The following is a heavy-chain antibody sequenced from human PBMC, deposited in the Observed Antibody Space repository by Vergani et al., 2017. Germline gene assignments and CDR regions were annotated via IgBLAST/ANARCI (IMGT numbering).Heavy chain of an antibody. Sequence: QVQLVQSGAEVKKPGASVKVSCKASGYTFTGYYMHWVRQAPGQGLEWMGWINPNSGGTNYAQKFQGWVTMTRDTSISTAYMELSRLRSDDTAVYYCARAASGRFLEWLLDYWGQGTLVTVSS. CDR3: ARAASGRFLEWLLDY. V-gene: IGHV1-2*04. CDR1: GYTFTGYY. J-gene: IGHJ4*02. CDR2: INPNSGGT. D-gene: IGHD3-3*01.